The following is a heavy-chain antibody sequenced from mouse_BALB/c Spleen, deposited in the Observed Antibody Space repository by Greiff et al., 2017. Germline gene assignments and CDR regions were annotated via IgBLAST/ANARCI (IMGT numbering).Heavy chain of an antibody. V-gene: IGHV6-6*02. Sequence: EVKLEESGGGLVQPGGSMKLSCVASGFTFSNYWMNWVRQSPEKGLEWVAEIRLKSNNYATHYAESVKGRFTISRDDSKSSVYLQMNNLRAEDTGIYYCTRLLLTGTGYAMDYWGQGTSVTVSS. CDR3: TRLLLTGTGYAMDY. D-gene: IGHD4-1*01. CDR1: GFTFSNYW. J-gene: IGHJ4*01. CDR2: IRLKSNNYAT.